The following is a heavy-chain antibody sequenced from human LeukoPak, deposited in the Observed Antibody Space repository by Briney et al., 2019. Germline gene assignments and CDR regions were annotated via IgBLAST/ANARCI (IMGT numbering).Heavy chain of an antibody. D-gene: IGHD5-18*01. CDR1: GFTFSSYS. J-gene: IGHJ4*02. Sequence: TGVSLRLSCAASGFTFSSYSMNWVRQAPGKGLEWVSSISSSSSYIYYADSVKGRFTISRDNAKKSLYLQMNSLRAEDTAVYYCASVGISGSSYGPGEFHYWGQGTLVTVSS. CDR3: ASVGISGSSYGPGEFHY. V-gene: IGHV3-21*01. CDR2: ISSSSSYI.